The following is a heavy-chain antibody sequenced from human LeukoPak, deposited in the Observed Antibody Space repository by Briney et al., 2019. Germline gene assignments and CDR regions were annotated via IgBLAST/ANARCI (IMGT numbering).Heavy chain of an antibody. CDR1: GGSVSGYY. J-gene: IGHJ5*02. Sequence: SETLSLTCTVSGGSVSGYYWTWIRQPPGQGLEWIAYIHSNGYTNYNPSLRSRVTISVDPSKNQFSLTVTPVTAADTAIYYCAQRQGPMSGTYDYFDPWGQGALVTVSS. CDR2: IHSNGYT. CDR3: AQRQGPMSGTYDYFDP. V-gene: IGHV4-4*09. D-gene: IGHD1-26*01.